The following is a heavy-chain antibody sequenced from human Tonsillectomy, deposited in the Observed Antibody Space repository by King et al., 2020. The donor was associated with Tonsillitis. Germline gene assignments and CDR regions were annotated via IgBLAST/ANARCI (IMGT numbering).Heavy chain of an antibody. CDR3: ARSYDCWSGRDNYFDY. CDR2: IYYSGST. CDR1: GGSISSYY. Sequence: VQLQESGPGLVKPSETLSLTCTVSGGSISSYYWSWIRQPPGKGLEWIGYIYYSGSTNYNPSLKSRVTISVDTSKNQFSLKLSSVTAADTAVYYCARSYDCWSGRDNYFDYWGQGTLVTVSS. J-gene: IGHJ4*02. D-gene: IGHD3-3*01. V-gene: IGHV4-59*01.